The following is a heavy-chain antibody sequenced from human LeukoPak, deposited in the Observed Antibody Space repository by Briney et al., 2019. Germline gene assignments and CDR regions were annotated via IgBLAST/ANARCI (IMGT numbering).Heavy chain of an antibody. CDR3: ANSISYSSGWFGFFDY. Sequence: GGSLRLSCAASGFTFSSFAMSWVRQAPGKGLEWVSAISGSGGSTYYADSVKGRFTISRDNSKNTLYLQMNSLRAEDTAVYYCANSISYSSGWFGFFDYWGQGTLVTVSS. J-gene: IGHJ4*02. CDR1: GFTFSSFA. D-gene: IGHD6-19*01. V-gene: IGHV3-23*01. CDR2: ISGSGGST.